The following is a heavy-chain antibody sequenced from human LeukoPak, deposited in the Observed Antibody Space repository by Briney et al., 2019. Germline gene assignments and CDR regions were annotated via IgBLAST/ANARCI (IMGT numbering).Heavy chain of an antibody. CDR3: AKGDGRQWLAGHSFDI. CDR1: GFTFSSYG. V-gene: IGHV3-30*18. D-gene: IGHD6-19*01. Sequence: GGSLRLSCAASGFTFSSYGMHWVRQAPGKGLEWVAVISYDGSNKYYADSVKVLFPISRDNSKNTLYLQMNSLRAEDTAVYSCAKGDGRQWLAGHSFDIWGQGTMVTVSS. CDR2: ISYDGSNK. J-gene: IGHJ3*02.